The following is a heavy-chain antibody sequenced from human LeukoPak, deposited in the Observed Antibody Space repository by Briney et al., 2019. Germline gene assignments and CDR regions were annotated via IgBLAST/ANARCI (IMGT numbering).Heavy chain of an antibody. V-gene: IGHV3-74*01. J-gene: IGHJ4*02. Sequence: GGSLRLSCAASGFTLGSYWMHWVRQAPGKGLVWVSRIDTDVRSTNYADSVKGRFTISRDNAKNTLYLQMNSLRAEDTAVYYCTRGLLGIDYWGQGTLVTVSS. D-gene: IGHD2-8*02. CDR2: IDTDVRST. CDR1: GFTLGSYW. CDR3: TRGLLGIDY.